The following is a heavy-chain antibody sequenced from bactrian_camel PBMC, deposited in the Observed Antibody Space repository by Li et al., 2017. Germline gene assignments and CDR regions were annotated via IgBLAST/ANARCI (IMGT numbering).Heavy chain of an antibody. CDR3: ATWSGIVAFDY. Sequence: DVQLVESGGGSVQAGGSLRLSCVVSGYTDSRDCVGWVRQAPGKGLERVSRVTSSGGSTHYSDSVKGRFTISRDNARNTLYLQMNSLKTEDTAVYYCATWSGIVAFDYWGQGTQVTVS. CDR2: VTSSGGST. V-gene: IGHV3S40*01. J-gene: IGHJ6*01. D-gene: IGHD8*01. CDR1: GYTDSRDC.